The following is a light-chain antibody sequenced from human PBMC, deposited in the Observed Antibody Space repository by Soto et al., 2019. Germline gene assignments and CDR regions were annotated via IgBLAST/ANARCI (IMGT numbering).Light chain of an antibody. V-gene: IGLV2-8*01. CDR3: SSFAGINNLL. J-gene: IGLJ2*01. CDR1: SSDVGAYDY. Sequence: QSVLTQPPSASGSPGQSVTISCTGTSSDVGAYDYVPWYQQHPGKAPKLMIYEVSQRPSGVPDRFSGSKSGNTASLTISGLQAEDEGDYYCSSFAGINNLLFGGGTKLTVL. CDR2: EVS.